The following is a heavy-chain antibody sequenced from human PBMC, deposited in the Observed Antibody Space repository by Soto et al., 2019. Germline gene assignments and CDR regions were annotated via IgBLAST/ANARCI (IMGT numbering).Heavy chain of an antibody. V-gene: IGHV4-39*01. CDR1: GASINTENDY. Sequence: SETLSLTCTVSGASINTENDYWAWIRQPPGKGLEWIGSIYYGGTTFYNPSLKSRVTISADTSKNQSSLRLSSVTAADTALYYCARRSHIVVAPTWGQGVLVTVSS. CDR2: IYYGGTT. D-gene: IGHD2-21*01. CDR3: ARRSHIVVAPT. J-gene: IGHJ4*02.